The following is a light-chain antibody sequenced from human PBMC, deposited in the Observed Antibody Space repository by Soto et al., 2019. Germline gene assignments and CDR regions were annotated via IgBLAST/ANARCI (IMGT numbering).Light chain of an antibody. Sequence: DIQMTQSPSTLSASVGDRVTITCRASESISRWLDWYQQKPGQGPKLLIYKASRLESGVPSRFSGSGSGTEYTLTINSLQSEDFAIYSCQRYNNWPLTFGGGTKVDIK. CDR2: KAS. J-gene: IGKJ4*01. V-gene: IGKV1-5*03. CDR3: QRYNNWPLT. CDR1: ESISRW.